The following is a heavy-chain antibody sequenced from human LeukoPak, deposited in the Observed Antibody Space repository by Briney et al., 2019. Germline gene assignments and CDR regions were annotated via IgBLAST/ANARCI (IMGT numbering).Heavy chain of an antibody. CDR3: VREVSAADAGYMDV. V-gene: IGHV1-18*01. Sequence: ASVKVSCKASGYTFTSYGISWVRQAPGQGLEWMGWISAYNGNTNYAQKLQGRVTMTTDTSTSTAYMEVRGLRSDDTAVYYCVREVSAADAGYMDVWGTGTTVIVSS. CDR2: ISAYNGNT. J-gene: IGHJ6*03. D-gene: IGHD6-13*01. CDR1: GYTFTSYG.